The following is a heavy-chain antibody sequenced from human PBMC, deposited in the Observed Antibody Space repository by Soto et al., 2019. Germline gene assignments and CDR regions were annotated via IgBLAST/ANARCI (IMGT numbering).Heavy chain of an antibody. V-gene: IGHV1-8*01. CDR2: MNPNSGNT. J-gene: IGHJ6*02. CDR1: GYTFTSYD. Sequence: ASVKVPCKASGYTFTSYDINWVRQATGQGLEWMGWMNPNSGNTGYAQKFQGRVTMTRNTSISTAYMELSSLRSEDTAVHYCARSARPYYYYGMDVWGQGTTVTVSS. D-gene: IGHD6-6*01. CDR3: ARSARPYYYYGMDV.